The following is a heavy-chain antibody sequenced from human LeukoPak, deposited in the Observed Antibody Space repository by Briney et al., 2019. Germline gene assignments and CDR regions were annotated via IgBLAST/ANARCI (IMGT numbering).Heavy chain of an antibody. Sequence: PSETLSLTCTVSGGSVSSASCYWTWIRQHPGKGLEWIGYIYYSGSTYYNPSLKSRVTISVDTSKNQFSLKLSSVTAADTAVYYCARAERLPYYFDYWGQGTLVTVSS. D-gene: IGHD3-3*01. V-gene: IGHV4-31*03. J-gene: IGHJ4*02. CDR1: GGSVSSASCY. CDR3: ARAERLPYYFDY. CDR2: IYYSGST.